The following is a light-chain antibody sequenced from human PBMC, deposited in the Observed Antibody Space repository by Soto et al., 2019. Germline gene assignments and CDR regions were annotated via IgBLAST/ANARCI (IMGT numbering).Light chain of an antibody. Sequence: SYELTQPPSVSVAPGETARISCGGNNVGSRSVHWYQQKPRQAPFLVIYYDSDRPSGIPERFSGSNSGNTATLIISRVEAGDDADYYCQVWEATGDQVVFGGGTKLTVL. CDR1: NVGSRS. CDR3: QVWEATGDQVV. CDR2: YDS. J-gene: IGLJ2*01. V-gene: IGLV3-21*01.